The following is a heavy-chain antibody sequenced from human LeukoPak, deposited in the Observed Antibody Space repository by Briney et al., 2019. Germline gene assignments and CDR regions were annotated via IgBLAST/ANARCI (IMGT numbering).Heavy chain of an antibody. V-gene: IGHV4-39*07. D-gene: IGHD3-22*01. CDR3: ASYYYDSSGYYVFDP. CDR1: GGSISSSSYY. J-gene: IGHJ5*02. CDR2: IYYSGST. Sequence: SETLSLTCTVSGGSISSSSYYWGWIRQPPGKGLEWIGSIYYSGSTYYNPSLKSRVTISVDTSKNQFSLKLSSVTAADTAVYYCASYYYDSSGYYVFDPWGQGTLVTVSS.